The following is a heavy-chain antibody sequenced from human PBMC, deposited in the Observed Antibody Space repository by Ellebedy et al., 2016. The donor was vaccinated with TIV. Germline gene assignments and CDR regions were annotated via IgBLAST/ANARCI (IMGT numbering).Heavy chain of an antibody. Sequence: AASVKVSCKASGYTFTDYYIHWVRQAPGQGLEWMGWINPNSGGTNYAQKFQGWVTITRDTSISTAYMELNRLRSDDTALYYSARDGAVTTVFDYWGQGTLVTVSS. J-gene: IGHJ4*02. D-gene: IGHD4-17*01. V-gene: IGHV1-2*04. CDR2: INPNSGGT. CDR3: ARDGAVTTVFDY. CDR1: GYTFTDYY.